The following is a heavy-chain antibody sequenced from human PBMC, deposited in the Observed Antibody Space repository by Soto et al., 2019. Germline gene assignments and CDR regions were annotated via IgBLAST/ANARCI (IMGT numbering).Heavy chain of an antibody. CDR2: IYSGGST. V-gene: IGHV3-66*01. D-gene: IGHD5-12*01. J-gene: IGHJ4*02. Sequence: EGQLVESGGGLVQPGGSLRLSCAASGFTVIGNYMNWVRQTPGKGLEWVSGIYSGGSTHYPDSVKGRFTISTDNSKNTLYLQMNSLRAEDTAVYYCARGRGGFFDYWGQGTLVTVSS. CDR3: ARGRGGFFDY. CDR1: GFTVIGNY.